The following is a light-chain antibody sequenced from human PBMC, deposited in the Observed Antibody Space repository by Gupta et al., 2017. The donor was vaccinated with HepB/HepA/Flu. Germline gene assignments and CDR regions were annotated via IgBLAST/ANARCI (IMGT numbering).Light chain of an antibody. CDR3: RSYTTNSTVLV. Sequence: QPALAQPPSVSGSPGQSVAISCTGTRNDVGSYNRVSWYQQPPGSAPKRIIYDVNNRPSGVTDRFSWSKSGNNASPTISVLQAEDEADDFCRSYTTNSTVLVFGGGTTLTVL. CDR2: DVN. V-gene: IGLV2-18*02. J-gene: IGLJ2*01. CDR1: RNDVGSYNR.